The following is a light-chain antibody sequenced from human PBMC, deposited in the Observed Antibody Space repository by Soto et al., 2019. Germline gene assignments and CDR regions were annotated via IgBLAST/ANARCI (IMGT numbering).Light chain of an antibody. CDR2: WAS. CDR3: QQYYNTPSYT. V-gene: IGKV4-1*01. Sequence: DIVMTQSPDSLAVSLGERATINCKSSQSVLYSSNNKNYLAWYQQKPGQAPKLLIYWASTRESGVPDRFSGSGSGTDFTLTISSLQAEDVAVYYCQQYYNTPSYTFGQGTKLEIE. J-gene: IGKJ2*01. CDR1: QSVLYSSNNKNY.